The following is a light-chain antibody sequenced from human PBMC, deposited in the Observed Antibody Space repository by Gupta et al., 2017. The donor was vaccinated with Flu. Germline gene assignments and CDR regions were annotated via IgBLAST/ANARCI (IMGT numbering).Light chain of an antibody. V-gene: IGKV3-20*01. Sequence: EIVLTQSPGTLSLSPGERSTLSCRASQSVTNTKFVWYQQTVGQAPRLLIYGASNRATGIPDRFSGSGSGTELTLTISRVEPEDFGVYYCLQEDIPPTTFGQGTKLEIK. J-gene: IGKJ2*01. CDR2: GAS. CDR3: LQEDIPPTT. CDR1: QSVTNTK.